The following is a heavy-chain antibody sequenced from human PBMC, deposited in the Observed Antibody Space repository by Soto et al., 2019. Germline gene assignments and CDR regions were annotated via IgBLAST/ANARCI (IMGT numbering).Heavy chain of an antibody. Sequence: DVQLVESGGGLVQPGGSLRLSCSASGFTFSSFWMHWVRQAPGKGPVWVSVLDSAGSATSYADSVKGRFTVSRDNAKNTLYLQMNSLRAEDTAVYYGGVVGSHVFDIWGQGTMVTVSS. CDR3: GVVGSHVFDI. CDR1: GFTFSSFW. V-gene: IGHV3-74*01. D-gene: IGHD1-26*01. CDR2: LDSAGSAT. J-gene: IGHJ3*02.